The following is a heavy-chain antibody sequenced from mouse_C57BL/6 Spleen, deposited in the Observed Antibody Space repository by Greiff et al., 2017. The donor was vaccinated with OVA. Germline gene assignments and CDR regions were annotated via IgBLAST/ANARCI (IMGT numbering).Heavy chain of an antibody. Sequence: EVQLQQSGPELVKPGASVKMSCKASGYTFTDYNMHWVKQSHGKSLEWIGYINPNNGGTSYNQKFKGKATLTVNKSSSTAYMQLSSLTSEDSAVYYCARDDGSAWFAYWGQGTLVTVSA. CDR2: INPNNGGT. V-gene: IGHV1-22*01. CDR1: GYTFTDYN. CDR3: ARDDGSAWFAY. J-gene: IGHJ3*01. D-gene: IGHD2-3*01.